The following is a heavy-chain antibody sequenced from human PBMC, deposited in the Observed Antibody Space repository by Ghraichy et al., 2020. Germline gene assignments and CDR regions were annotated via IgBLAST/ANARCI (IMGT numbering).Heavy chain of an antibody. D-gene: IGHD3-22*01. CDR3: ARTAYYYDSSGYLPSYYFDS. CDR2: IDWDDDK. V-gene: IGHV2-70*11. Sequence: SGPTLVKPTQTLTLTCTFSGFSLSTQGICVSWIRQPPGKALEWLARIDWDDDKYYSTSLKTRLTISKDSSKNQVVLTLTNMDPVDTATYYCARTAYYYDSSGYLPSYYFDSWGQGTLVTVSS. CDR1: GFSLSTQGIC. J-gene: IGHJ4*02.